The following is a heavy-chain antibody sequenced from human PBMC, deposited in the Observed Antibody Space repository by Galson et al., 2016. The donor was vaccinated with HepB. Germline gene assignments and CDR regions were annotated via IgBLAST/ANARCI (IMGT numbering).Heavy chain of an antibody. D-gene: IGHD3-22*01. Sequence: SETLSLTCTVSGDSINDYYWSWIRQPPGKGLEWLGCIYYSGSTHYNPSLKSRVTISVDTSNNQFSLKLTSVAAADTAVYYCARVDSSGSNNWLDPWGPGTLVTVSS. V-gene: IGHV4-59*01. CDR1: GDSINDYY. CDR2: IYYSGST. CDR3: ARVDSSGSNNWLDP. J-gene: IGHJ5*02.